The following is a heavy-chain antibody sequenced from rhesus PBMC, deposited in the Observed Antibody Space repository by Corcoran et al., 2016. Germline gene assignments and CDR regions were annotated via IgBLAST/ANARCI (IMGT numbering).Heavy chain of an antibody. CDR2: IYGSGGGT. J-gene: IGHJ4*01. Sequence: QVQLQESGPGLVKPSETLSLTCAVSGGSISDDYYWSWIRQPPGKGLEWIGYIYGSGGGTNYNPSLKNRVTISIDTSKNQCSLKLSSVTAADTAVYYCARDSPPLRYDYWGQGVLVTVSS. CDR1: GGSISDDYY. V-gene: IGHV4-106*01. CDR3: ARDSPPLRYDY. D-gene: IGHD4-29*01.